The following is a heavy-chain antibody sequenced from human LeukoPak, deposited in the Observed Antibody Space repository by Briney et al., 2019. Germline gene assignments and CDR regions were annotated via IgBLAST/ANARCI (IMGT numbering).Heavy chain of an antibody. V-gene: IGHV3-74*01. CDR2: INSDGSST. CDR1: GFTFSSYW. Sequence: GGSLRLSCAASGFTFSSYWMHWVRQAPGKGLVWVSRINSDGSSTIYADSVKGRFTISRDNAKNTLYLQMNSLRAEDTAVYYCARAQYYYDSSGYYFYGGQGTLVTVS. D-gene: IGHD3-22*01. CDR3: ARAQYYYDSSGYYFY. J-gene: IGHJ4*02.